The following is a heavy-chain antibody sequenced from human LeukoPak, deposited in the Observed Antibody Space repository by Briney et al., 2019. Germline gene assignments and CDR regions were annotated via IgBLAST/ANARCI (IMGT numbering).Heavy chain of an antibody. CDR3: AKASRTDYYGSGSYVWVYYFDY. CDR2: ISGSGGST. D-gene: IGHD3-10*01. CDR1: GFTFSSYA. J-gene: IGHJ4*02. V-gene: IGHV3-23*01. Sequence: PGGSLRLSCAASGFTFSSYAMSWVRQAPGKGLEWVSAISGSGGSTYYVDSVKGRFTISRDNSKNTLYLQMNSLRAEDTAVYYCAKASRTDYYGSGSYVWVYYFDYWGQGTLVTVSS.